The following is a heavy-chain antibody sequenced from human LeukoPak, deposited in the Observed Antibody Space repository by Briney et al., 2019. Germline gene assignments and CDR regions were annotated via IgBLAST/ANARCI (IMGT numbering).Heavy chain of an antibody. CDR3: ARAAAGTGAADY. V-gene: IGHV4-59*01. CDR1: GGSISSYY. Sequence: PSETLSLTCTVSGGSISSYYRSWIRQPPGKGLEWIGYTHYSGSTKYNPSLKSRLTISVDSSKNQFSLRLSSVTAADTAVYFCARAAAGTGAADYWGQGTLVTVSP. CDR2: THYSGST. J-gene: IGHJ4*02. D-gene: IGHD6-13*01.